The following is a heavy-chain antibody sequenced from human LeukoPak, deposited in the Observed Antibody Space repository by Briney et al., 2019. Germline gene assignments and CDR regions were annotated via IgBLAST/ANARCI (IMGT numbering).Heavy chain of an antibody. Sequence: PGGSLRLSCAASGFILSRYWMSWIRQAPGKGLEWVANINQDGSENYYVDSVKGRFTISRDNVKNSLYLQMNSLRAEDTAVYYCARASAGIAVVGRFDPWGQGTLVTVSS. V-gene: IGHV3-7*01. CDR3: ARASAGIAVVGRFDP. CDR2: INQDGSEN. J-gene: IGHJ5*02. CDR1: GFILSRYW. D-gene: IGHD6-19*01.